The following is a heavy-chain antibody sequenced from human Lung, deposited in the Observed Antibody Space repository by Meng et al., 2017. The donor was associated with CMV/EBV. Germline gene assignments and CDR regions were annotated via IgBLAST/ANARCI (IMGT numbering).Heavy chain of an antibody. J-gene: IGHJ3*02. V-gene: IGHV4-39*07. CDR3: ARGDYYDSNSSQVALDI. Sequence: SXTXSLXCTVSGGSISSSSYYWGWLRQPPGKGLEWIGSIYYSGYTYYNPSLKSRVSISVDTSKNQFSLMLSSVTAADTAVYYCARGDYYDSNSSQVALDIWXQGTMVTVSS. D-gene: IGHD3-22*01. CDR1: GGSISSSSYY. CDR2: IYYSGYT.